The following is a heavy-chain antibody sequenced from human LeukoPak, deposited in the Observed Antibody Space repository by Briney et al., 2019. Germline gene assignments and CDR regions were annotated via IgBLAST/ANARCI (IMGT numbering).Heavy chain of an antibody. CDR3: ARSGDYVTNDAFDI. CDR1: GGSISSYY. J-gene: IGHJ3*02. Sequence: SETLSLTCTVSGGSISSYYWSWIRQPAGKGLEWVGRIYTSGSTNYNPSLKSRVTMSVDTSKNQFSLKLSSVTAADTAVYYCARSGDYVTNDAFDIWGQGTMVTVSS. V-gene: IGHV4-4*07. CDR2: IYTSGST. D-gene: IGHD4-17*01.